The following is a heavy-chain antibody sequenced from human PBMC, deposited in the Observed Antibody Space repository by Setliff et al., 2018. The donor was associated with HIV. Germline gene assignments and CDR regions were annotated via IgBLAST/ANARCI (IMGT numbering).Heavy chain of an antibody. CDR2: INPNSGGT. CDR1: GYTFTGYY. V-gene: IGHV1-2*02. Sequence: ASVKVSCKASGYTFTGYYMHWVRQAPGQGLEWMGWINPNSGGTNYAQKFQGRVTMTRDTSISTAYMELSRLRSDDTAVYYCARDLDIVVVVAPTEYGMDVWGQGTTVTVS. J-gene: IGHJ6*02. CDR3: ARDLDIVVVVAPTEYGMDV. D-gene: IGHD2-15*01.